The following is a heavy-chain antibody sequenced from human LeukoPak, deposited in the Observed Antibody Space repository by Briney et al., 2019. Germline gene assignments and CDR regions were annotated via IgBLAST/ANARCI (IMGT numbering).Heavy chain of an antibody. Sequence: GGSLRLSCAASGFTFSSYAMHWVHQAPGKGLEYVSATSSNGGSTYYANSVKGRFTISRDNSKNTLYLQMGSLRAEDMAVYYCARSHGTFSGAKFSGAFDIWGQGTMVTVSS. J-gene: IGHJ3*02. CDR1: GFTFSSYA. V-gene: IGHV3-64*01. CDR2: TSSNGGST. CDR3: ARSHGTFSGAKFSGAFDI. D-gene: IGHD7-27*01.